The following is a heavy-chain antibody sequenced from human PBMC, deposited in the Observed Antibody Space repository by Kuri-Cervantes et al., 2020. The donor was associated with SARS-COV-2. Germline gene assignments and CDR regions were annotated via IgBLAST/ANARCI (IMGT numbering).Heavy chain of an antibody. V-gene: IGHV1-24*01. Sequence: ASVKVSCKASGYTFSGYYMHWVRQAPGQGLEWMGGFDPEDGETIYAQKFQGRVTMTEDTSTDTAYMELSSLRSEDTAVYYCATTTVLGPTRRSWFDPWGQGTLVTVSS. J-gene: IGHJ5*02. D-gene: IGHD6-6*01. CDR3: ATTTVLGPTRRSWFDP. CDR2: FDPEDGET. CDR1: GYTFSGYY.